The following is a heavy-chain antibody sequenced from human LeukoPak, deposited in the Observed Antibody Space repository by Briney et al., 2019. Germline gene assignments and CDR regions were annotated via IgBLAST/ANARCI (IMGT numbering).Heavy chain of an antibody. J-gene: IGHJ5*02. CDR3: ASTRMITFGGVIGWFDP. V-gene: IGHV3-21*01. D-gene: IGHD3-16*01. CDR1: GFTFSSYS. CDR2: ISSSSSYI. Sequence: GGSLRLSCAASGFTFSSYSMNWVRQAPGKGLEWVSSISSSSSYIYYADSVKGRFTISRDNAKNSLYLQMNSLRAEDTAVYYCASTRMITFGGVIGWFDPWGQGTLVTVSS.